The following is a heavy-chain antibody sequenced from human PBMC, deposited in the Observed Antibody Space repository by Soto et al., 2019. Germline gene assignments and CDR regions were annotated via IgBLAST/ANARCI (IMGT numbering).Heavy chain of an antibody. CDR1: GGSVSSGRYY. CDR3: ARDLMTHNWFDP. CDR2: MSYSGST. D-gene: IGHD3-9*01. J-gene: IGHJ5*02. Sequence: QVQLQESGPGLVKPSETLSLTCTVSGGSVSSGRYYWSWIRQPPGKGLEWIGFMSYSGSTNYNPSLRSRVTISLDTSKNQFSLKLSSVTAADTAVYYGARDLMTHNWFDPWGQGTLVTVSS. V-gene: IGHV4-61*01.